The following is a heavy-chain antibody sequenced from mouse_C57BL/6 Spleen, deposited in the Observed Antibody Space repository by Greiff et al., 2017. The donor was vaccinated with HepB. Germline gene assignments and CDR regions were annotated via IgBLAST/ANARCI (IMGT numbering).Heavy chain of an antibody. V-gene: IGHV14-4*01. CDR1: GFNIKDDY. CDR2: IDPENGDT. CDR3: TGLLRYAMDY. Sequence: VQLKQSGAELVRPGASVKLSCTASGFNIKDDYMHWVKQRPEQGLEWIGWIDPENGDTEYASKFQGKATITADTSSNTAYLQLSSLTSEDTAVYYCTGLLRYAMDYWGQGTSVTVSS. J-gene: IGHJ4*01. D-gene: IGHD1-1*01.